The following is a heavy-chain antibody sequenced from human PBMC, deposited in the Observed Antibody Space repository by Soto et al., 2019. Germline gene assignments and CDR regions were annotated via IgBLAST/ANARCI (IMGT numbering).Heavy chain of an antibody. Sequence: GASVKVSCKASGGTFSCYTISWARQSPGQGLEWMGRIIPILGIANYTQKFQGRVTITADKSTSTAYMELSSLRSEDTAVYYCARDSEAYYYGMDVWGQGTTVTVSS. CDR3: ARDSEAYYYGMDV. J-gene: IGHJ6*02. CDR2: IIPILGIA. V-gene: IGHV1-69*04. CDR1: GGTFSCYT.